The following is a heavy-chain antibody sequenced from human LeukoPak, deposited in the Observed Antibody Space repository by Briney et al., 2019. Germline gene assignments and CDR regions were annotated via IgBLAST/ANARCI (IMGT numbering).Heavy chain of an antibody. V-gene: IGHV1-69*04. J-gene: IGHJ5*02. CDR3: ARDDSSGYIGENWFDP. Sequence: SVKVSCKASGGTFSSYAISWVRQAPGQGLEWMGRIIPILGIANYAQKFQGRVTITADKSTSTAYMELSSLRSEDTAVYYCARDDSSGYIGENWFDPWGQGTLVTVSP. CDR1: GGTFSSYA. CDR2: IIPILGIA. D-gene: IGHD3-22*01.